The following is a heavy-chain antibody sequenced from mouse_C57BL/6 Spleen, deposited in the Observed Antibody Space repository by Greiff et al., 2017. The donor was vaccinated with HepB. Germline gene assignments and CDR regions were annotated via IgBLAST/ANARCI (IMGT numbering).Heavy chain of an antibody. CDR1: GFTFSSYA. CDR3: TRDHYSNWFAY. V-gene: IGHV5-9-1*02. CDR2: ISSGGDYI. Sequence: EVHLVESGEGLVKPGGSLKLSCAASGFTFSSYAMSWVRQTPEKRLEWVAYISSGGDYIYYADTVKGRFTISRDNARNTLYLQMSSLKSEDTAMYYCTRDHYSNWFAYWGQGTLVTVSA. J-gene: IGHJ3*01. D-gene: IGHD2-5*01.